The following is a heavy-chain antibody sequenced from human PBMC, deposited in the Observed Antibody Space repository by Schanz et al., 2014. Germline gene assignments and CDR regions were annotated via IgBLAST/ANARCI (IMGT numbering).Heavy chain of an antibody. CDR1: GFTFNNFN. J-gene: IGHJ3*02. V-gene: IGHV3-21*01. D-gene: IGHD5-12*01. Sequence: EVQLVESGGGLVKPGGSLRLSCAASGFTFNNFNMNWVRQAPGKGLEWVSSISSSGSSIYYADSVKGRFTISRDNANKSLFLRMNSLRAEDTAVYYCAGAVATIRADSFDIWGQGTMVTVSS. CDR2: ISSSGSSI. CDR3: AGAVATIRADSFDI.